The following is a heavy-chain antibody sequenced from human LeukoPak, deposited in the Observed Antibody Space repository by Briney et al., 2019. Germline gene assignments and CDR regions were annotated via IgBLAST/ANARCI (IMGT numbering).Heavy chain of an antibody. D-gene: IGHD1-26*01. CDR2: IYFSGST. CDR3: ARKPEGAREFDY. V-gene: IGHV4-28*01. Sequence: SDTLSLTCAVSGYSIRSGNWWGWTRQPPGKGLEWIGYIYFSGSTYYNPSLKSRVTMSVDTSKNQFSLKLSSVTAVDTAVYYCARKPEGAREFDYWGQGTLVTVSS. J-gene: IGHJ4*02. CDR1: GYSIRSGNW.